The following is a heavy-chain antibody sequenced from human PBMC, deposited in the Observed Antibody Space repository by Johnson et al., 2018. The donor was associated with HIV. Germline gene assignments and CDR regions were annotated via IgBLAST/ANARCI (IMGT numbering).Heavy chain of an antibody. J-gene: IGHJ3*02. CDR1: GFTFSSYG. CDR3: AVKVGATGYDAFDI. Sequence: VQLVESGGGVVQPGRSLRLSCAASGFTFSSYGMHWVRPAPGKGLEWVAVIWYDGSNKYYADSVKGRFTISRDNSKNTLYLQMNSLRAEDTAVYYCAVKVGATGYDAFDIWGQGTMVTVSS. V-gene: IGHV3-33*01. D-gene: IGHD1-26*01. CDR2: IWYDGSNK.